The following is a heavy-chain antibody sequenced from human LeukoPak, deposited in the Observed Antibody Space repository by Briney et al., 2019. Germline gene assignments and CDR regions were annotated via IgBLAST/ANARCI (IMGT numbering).Heavy chain of an antibody. CDR2: IYYSGSA. D-gene: IGHD3-22*01. Sequence: KPSETLSLTCTVSGGSISGYYWSWIRRPPGKGLEWTGHIYYSGSADYNASLKSRATMFVDTSKNEFSLTLRSVTAADTAVYYCARVGDSSGYSVLDSWGQGTLVTASS. CDR3: ARVGDSSGYSVLDS. CDR1: GGSISGYY. V-gene: IGHV4-59*01. J-gene: IGHJ4*02.